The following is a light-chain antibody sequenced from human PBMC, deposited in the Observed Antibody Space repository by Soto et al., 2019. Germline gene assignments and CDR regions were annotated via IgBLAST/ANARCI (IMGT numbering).Light chain of an antibody. J-gene: IGLJ2*01. CDR3: QSCDSSLSGVV. CDR2: GNS. Sequence: QSVLTQPPSASGTPGQRVTISCTGSSSNIGAGYDVHWYQQLPGTAPQLLINGNSSRPSGVPDRFSGSKSGTSASLAITGLQAEDEADYYCQSCDSSLSGVVFGGGTKLTVL. V-gene: IGLV1-40*01. CDR1: SSNIGAGYD.